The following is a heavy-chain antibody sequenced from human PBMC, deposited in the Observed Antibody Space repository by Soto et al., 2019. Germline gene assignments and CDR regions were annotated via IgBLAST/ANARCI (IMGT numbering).Heavy chain of an antibody. V-gene: IGHV3-74*01. J-gene: IGHJ4*02. CDR2: INSDGSSA. CDR3: SRGGVLVAGGFDS. Sequence: GGSLRLSCVACGFSLSNYWMHWVLQGPGKGLVWVSRINSDGSSATYADSVKGRFTISRDNAKNTLYLQMNSLRAEDTAVYFCSRGGVLVAGGFDSWGQGTPVTVSS. D-gene: IGHD2-8*02. CDR1: GFSLSNYW.